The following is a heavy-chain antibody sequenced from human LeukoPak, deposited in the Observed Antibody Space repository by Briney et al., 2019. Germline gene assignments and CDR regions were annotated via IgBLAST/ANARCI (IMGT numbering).Heavy chain of an antibody. V-gene: IGHV5-51*01. CDR1: GDSFISYW. CDR3: ARGYNDNSHYSDY. CDR2: IYPDDSGT. D-gene: IGHD3-22*01. Sequence: GEALKILCKGSGDSFISYWNGRGRQLPGKGLEWMGIIYPDDSGTRYCPSFQGQFTISADKSISTAYLQWSSLKASDTAMYYCARGYNDNSHYSDYWGQGTLVTVSS. J-gene: IGHJ4*02.